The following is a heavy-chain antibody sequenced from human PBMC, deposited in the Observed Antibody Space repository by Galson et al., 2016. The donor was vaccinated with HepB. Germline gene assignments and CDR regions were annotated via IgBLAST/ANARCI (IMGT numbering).Heavy chain of an antibody. CDR3: AKGGPTSATDGWLVAPFGY. CDR1: GFTLRTFD. Sequence: SLRLSCAASGFTLRTFDIHWVRQAPGKGLEWVAVILYDGITKKYADSVKGRFTISRDRSTDTLYLEMSTLRREDTAVYYCAKGGPTSATDGWLVAPFGYWGQGTLVTVSS. V-gene: IGHV3-30*18. D-gene: IGHD6-19*01. J-gene: IGHJ4*02. CDR2: ILYDGITK.